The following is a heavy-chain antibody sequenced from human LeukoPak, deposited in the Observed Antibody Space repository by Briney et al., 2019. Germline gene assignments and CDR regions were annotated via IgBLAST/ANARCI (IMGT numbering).Heavy chain of an antibody. Sequence: PSETLSLTCTVSGDSISSYYWSWLRQPAGKGLEWIGRIYNSETINYNPSLKSRVSMSVDASKNQFSLKLTSVTAADTAMYYCARGPIYSKQIPFDYWGQGTQVTVSS. D-gene: IGHD4-11*01. J-gene: IGHJ4*02. V-gene: IGHV4-4*07. CDR2: IYNSETI. CDR1: GDSISSYY. CDR3: ARGPIYSKQIPFDY.